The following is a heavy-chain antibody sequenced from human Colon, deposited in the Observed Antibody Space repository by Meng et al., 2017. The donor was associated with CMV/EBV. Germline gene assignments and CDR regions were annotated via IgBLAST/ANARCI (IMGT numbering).Heavy chain of an antibody. CDR2: TRDKANTYTT. V-gene: IGHV3-72*01. J-gene: IGHJ6*02. Sequence: GESLKISCAASGFNVSNNYLNWVRQAPGKGLEWVGRTRDKANTYTTEYAASVKGRFTISRDDSKNSLYLQMNSLKTEDTAVYYCARSRNALVRYYDIPSLWGQGTTVTVSS. CDR3: ARSRNALVRYYDIPSL. CDR1: GFNVSNNY. D-gene: IGHD3-9*01.